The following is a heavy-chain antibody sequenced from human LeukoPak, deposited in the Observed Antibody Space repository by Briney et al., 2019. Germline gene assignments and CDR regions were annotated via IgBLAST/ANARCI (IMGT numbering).Heavy chain of an antibody. CDR3: AKDGPSIVGAKAYFDY. D-gene: IGHD1-26*01. Sequence: GGSLRLSCAASGFTFSSYGMSWVRQAPGKGLEWVSAISGSGGSTYYADSVKGRFTISRDNSKNTLYLQMNSLRAEDTAVYYCAKDGPSIVGAKAYFDYWGQGTLVTVSS. J-gene: IGHJ4*02. CDR2: ISGSGGST. V-gene: IGHV3-23*01. CDR1: GFTFSSYG.